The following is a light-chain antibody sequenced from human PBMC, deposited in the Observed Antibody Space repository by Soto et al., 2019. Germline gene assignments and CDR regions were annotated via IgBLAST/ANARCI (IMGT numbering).Light chain of an antibody. V-gene: IGKV1-5*01. CDR3: QQYDSYSWT. CDR2: DAS. J-gene: IGKJ1*01. CDR1: QSISTF. Sequence: DIQMTQSPCTLSASAGDTVTITCRASQSISTFLAWYQQKPGKAPKLLIFDASSLKSGVPSRFSGSGSGTEFTLTISSLQPDDFATYYCQQYDSYSWTFGQGTKVDIK.